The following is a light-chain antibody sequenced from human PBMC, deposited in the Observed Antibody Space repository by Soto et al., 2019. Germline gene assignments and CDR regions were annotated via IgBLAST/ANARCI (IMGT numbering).Light chain of an antibody. CDR1: QSVSNNY. Sequence: ETVLTQSPGTLSLSPGERATLSCRASQSVSNNYLAWYQQKPGQAPRLLIYGASNRATGIPDRFSGSGSGTDFTLTISRLQSEDFAVYYCQQYDNSWPWTFGQGTKVDIK. V-gene: IGKV3-20*01. CDR3: QQYDNSWPWT. J-gene: IGKJ1*01. CDR2: GAS.